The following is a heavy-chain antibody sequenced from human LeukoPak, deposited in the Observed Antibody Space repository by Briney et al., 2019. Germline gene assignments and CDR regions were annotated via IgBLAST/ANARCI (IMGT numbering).Heavy chain of an antibody. V-gene: IGHV1-69*04. D-gene: IGHD2-15*01. J-gene: IGHJ5*02. CDR3: ARDRYCSGGSCYFWFDP. CDR2: IIPILGIA. CDR1: GGTFSSYA. Sequence: RASVKVSCKASGGTFSSYAISWVRQAPGQGLEWMGRIIPILGIANYAQKFQGRVTITADKSTSTAYMELSSLRSEDTAVYYCARDRYCSGGSCYFWFDPWGQGTLVPVSS.